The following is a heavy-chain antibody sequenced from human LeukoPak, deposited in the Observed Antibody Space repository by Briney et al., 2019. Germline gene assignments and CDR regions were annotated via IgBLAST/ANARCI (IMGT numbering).Heavy chain of an antibody. J-gene: IGHJ4*02. CDR2: ISYDGSNK. CDR3: AKEASYGGLIHFDY. D-gene: IGHD4-23*01. CDR1: GFTFSSYA. V-gene: IGHV3-30*04. Sequence: GGSLRLSCAASGFTFSSYAMHWVRQAPGKGLEWVAVISYDGSNKYYADSVKGRFTISRDNSKNTLYLQMNSLRAEDTAVYYCAKEASYGGLIHFDYWGQGTLVTVSS.